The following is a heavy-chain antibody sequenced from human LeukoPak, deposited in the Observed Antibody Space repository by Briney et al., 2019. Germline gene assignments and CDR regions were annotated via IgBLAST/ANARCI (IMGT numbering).Heavy chain of an antibody. D-gene: IGHD2-8*01. CDR2: IIPILGIA. Sequence: GASVKLSCKASGGTFSSYAISWVRQAPGQGLEWMGRIIPILGIANYAQKFQGRVTITADKSTSTAYMELSSMRSEDTAVYYCARSQYCTNGVCGYYYYYGMDVWGQGTTVTVSS. V-gene: IGHV1-69*04. J-gene: IGHJ6*02. CDR1: GGTFSSYA. CDR3: ARSQYCTNGVCGYYYYYGMDV.